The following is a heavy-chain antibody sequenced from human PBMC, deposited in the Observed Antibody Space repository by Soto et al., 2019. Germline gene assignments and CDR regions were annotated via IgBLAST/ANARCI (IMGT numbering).Heavy chain of an antibody. CDR1: GGTFSTYT. D-gene: IGHD6-13*01. CDR2: ILPMLDIT. J-gene: IGHJ3*02. V-gene: IGHV1-69*02. Sequence: QVQLVQSGAEVKKPGSSVKVSCKASGGTFSTYTIIWVRQAPGQGLEWMGRILPMLDITNSAQRFQGRVTINADKSTSTAYLELSSLRSEDTAVYYCTLYSWSAETFDIWGRGTMVTVSS. CDR3: TLYSWSAETFDI.